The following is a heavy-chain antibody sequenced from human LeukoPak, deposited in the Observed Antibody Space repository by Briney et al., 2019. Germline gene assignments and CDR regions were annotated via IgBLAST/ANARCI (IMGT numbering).Heavy chain of an antibody. D-gene: IGHD2-15*01. CDR3: ARVPAYCGGGSCYGRWVDY. CDR2: IYSSGST. CDR1: GGSFSSYY. J-gene: IGHJ4*02. V-gene: IGHV4-59*01. Sequence: PSETLSLTCTVSGGSFSSYYWSWIRQPPGKGLEWIGYIYSSGSTNYNPSLKSRVTISIDTSKNQFSLKLSSVTAADTAVYYCARVPAYCGGGSCYGRWVDYWGQGTLVTVSS.